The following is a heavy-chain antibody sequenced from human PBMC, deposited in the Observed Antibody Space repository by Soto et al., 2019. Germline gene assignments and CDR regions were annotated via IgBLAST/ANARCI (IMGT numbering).Heavy chain of an antibody. CDR2: VKSKTDAGTI. V-gene: IGHV3-15*07. CDR1: GFNFTRAW. J-gene: IGHJ4*02. Sequence: GGSLRLSCVASGFNFTRAWMNWVRQAPGKGPEWVGRVKSKTDAGTIEYAAPVKGRFTISRDDSRNTIYLQMNSLKTEDTAVYYCTTVPYPDYWGQGTLVTVSS. CDR3: TTVPYPDY.